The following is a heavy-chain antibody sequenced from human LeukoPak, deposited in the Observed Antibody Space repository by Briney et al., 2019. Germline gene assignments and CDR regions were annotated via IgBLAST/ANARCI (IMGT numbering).Heavy chain of an antibody. D-gene: IGHD2-2*03. CDR3: ARPPSRGYSSSFEY. J-gene: IGHJ4*02. CDR2: IYPDESNI. V-gene: IGHV5-51*01. Sequence: GESLKISCKGSGYSFPTYWIAWVCQMPGKGLEWMGIIYPDESNIRYSPSFQGQVTISADKSISTAYLQWSSLKASDTAMYYCARPPSRGYSSSFEYWGQGTLVTVSS. CDR1: GYSFPTYW.